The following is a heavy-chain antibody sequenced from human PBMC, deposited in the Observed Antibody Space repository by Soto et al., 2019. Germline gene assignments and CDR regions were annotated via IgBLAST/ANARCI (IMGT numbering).Heavy chain of an antibody. Sequence: SETLSRTCAVSGGSISTDNWWSWVRQPPGKGLEWIGEMYHSGDSNFNPSLKSRVTISVDKSKNQFSMQMASVTAADTALYYCTRASASSMLRGVVINWGRGTQVTVSS. J-gene: IGHJ4*02. CDR1: GGSISTDNW. CDR3: TRASASSMLRGVVIN. CDR2: MYHSGDS. D-gene: IGHD3-10*01. V-gene: IGHV4-4*02.